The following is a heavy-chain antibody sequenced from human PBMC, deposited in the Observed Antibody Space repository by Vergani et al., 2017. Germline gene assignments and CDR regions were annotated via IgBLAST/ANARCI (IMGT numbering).Heavy chain of an antibody. CDR1: GFTFSSYG. CDR2: IWYDGSNK. CDR3: ARLSHTSPYYMDV. J-gene: IGHJ6*03. D-gene: IGHD3-3*01. Sequence: QVQLVESGGGVVQPGRSLRLSCAASGFTFSSYGMHWVRQAPGKGLEWVAVIWYDGSNKYYADSVKGRFTISRDNSKNTLYLQMNSLRAEDTAVYYCARLSHTSPYYMDVWGKGTTVTVSS. V-gene: IGHV3-33*01.